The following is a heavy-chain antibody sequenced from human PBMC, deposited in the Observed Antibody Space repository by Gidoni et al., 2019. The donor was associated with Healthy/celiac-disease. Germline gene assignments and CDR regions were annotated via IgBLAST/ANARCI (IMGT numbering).Heavy chain of an antibody. Sequence: QITSKESGPTLVKPTQTLTLTCTFSGFSLSTSGVGAGWIRQPPGKALEWLALIYWNDDKRYSPSLKSRLTITKDTSKNQVVLTMTNMDPVDTATYYCAHVLTVTTSNNWFDPWGQGTLVTVSS. CDR2: IYWNDDK. J-gene: IGHJ5*02. V-gene: IGHV2-5*01. CDR1: GFSLSTSGVG. D-gene: IGHD4-17*01. CDR3: AHVLTVTTSNNWFDP.